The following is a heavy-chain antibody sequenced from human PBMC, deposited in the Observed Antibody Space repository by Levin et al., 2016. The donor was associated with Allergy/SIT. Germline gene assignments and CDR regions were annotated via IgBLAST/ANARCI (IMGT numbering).Heavy chain of an antibody. CDR2: IFHSGST. J-gene: IGHJ6*03. Sequence: SETLSLTCTVSGGSMISNSYYWGWFRQPPGKGLEWIASIFHSGSTVYKPSLKSRVSISVDTSENQFSLKLFSVTAADTAVYYCARNVTRHFWSGYSHSYFYMDVWGKGTTVIVSS. D-gene: IGHD3-3*02. CDR1: GGSMISNSYY. V-gene: IGHV4-39*01. CDR3: ARNVTRHFWSGYSHSYFYMDV.